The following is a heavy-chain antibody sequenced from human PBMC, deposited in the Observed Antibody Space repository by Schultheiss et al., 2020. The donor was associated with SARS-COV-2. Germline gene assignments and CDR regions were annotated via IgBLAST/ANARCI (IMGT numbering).Heavy chain of an antibody. CDR2: INHSGST. J-gene: IGHJ3*02. V-gene: IGHV4-34*01. CDR1: GGSFSGYY. CDR3: ARGDRDWNYEQDAFDI. D-gene: IGHD1-7*01. Sequence: GSLRLSCAVYGGSFSGYYWSWIRQPPGKGLEWIGEINHSGSTNYNPSLKSRVTISVDTSKNQFSLKLSSVTAADTAVYYCARGDRDWNYEQDAFDIWGQGTMVTVSS.